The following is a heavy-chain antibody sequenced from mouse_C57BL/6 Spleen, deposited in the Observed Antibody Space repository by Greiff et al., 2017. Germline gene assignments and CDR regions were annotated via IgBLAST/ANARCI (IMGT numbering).Heavy chain of an antibody. CDR3: AREDYDGWGAFAD. Sequence: VQLQQSGAELVKPGASVKMSCKASGYTFTTYPIEWMKPNHGKSLEWIGNFHPYNDDTKYTEKFKGKATLTVEKSSSTVDLELSRLTSDDSAVYYSAREDYDGWGAFADWGQGTLVTVSA. CDR1: GYTFTTYP. V-gene: IGHV1-47*01. CDR2: FHPYNDDT. D-gene: IGHD2-4*01. J-gene: IGHJ3*01.